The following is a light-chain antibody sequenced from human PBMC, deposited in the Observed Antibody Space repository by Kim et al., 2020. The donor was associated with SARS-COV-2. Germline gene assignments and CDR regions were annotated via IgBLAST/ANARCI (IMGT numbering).Light chain of an antibody. CDR3: ATWDDSLGAYV. CDR2: RKS. CDR1: NSNIGSHD. J-gene: IGLJ1*01. Sequence: QSVVTQPPSASGTPGQRVTISCSGSNSNIGSHDVDWYQQFPGTAPKLLIYRKSQRSSGVPDRFSDSKSGTSASLAISGLRSADEADYYCATWDDSLGAYVFGTGTKVTVL. V-gene: IGLV1-47*01.